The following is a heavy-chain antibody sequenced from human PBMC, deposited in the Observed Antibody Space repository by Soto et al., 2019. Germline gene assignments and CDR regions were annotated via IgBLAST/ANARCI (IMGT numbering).Heavy chain of an antibody. J-gene: IGHJ6*02. V-gene: IGHV1-69*13. Sequence: SVKVSCKASGGTFSNYVINWVRQAPGQGLEWMGEIIPIFGTAKYAQKFQGRLTIIADESTRTAYMDLSSLRAEDTAVYYCARENRVTMLRGVAPAGLDVWGQGTTVTVSS. CDR3: ARENRVTMLRGVAPAGLDV. D-gene: IGHD3-10*01. CDR2: IIPIFGTA. CDR1: GGTFSNYV.